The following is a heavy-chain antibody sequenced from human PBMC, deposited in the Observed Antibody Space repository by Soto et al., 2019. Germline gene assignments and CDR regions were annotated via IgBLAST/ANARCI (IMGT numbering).Heavy chain of an antibody. CDR1: GGSISSSSYY. CDR3: ARSAPHYYDTR. CDR2: IYYSGST. Sequence: QLQLQESGPGLVKPSETLSLTCTVSGGSISSSSYYWGWIRQPPGKGLEWIGSIYYSGSTYYNPSLQSRVTISVDTSKNQFSLKLSSVTAADTAVYYCARSAPHYYDTRWGQGTLVTVSS. J-gene: IGHJ4*02. V-gene: IGHV4-39*01. D-gene: IGHD3-22*01.